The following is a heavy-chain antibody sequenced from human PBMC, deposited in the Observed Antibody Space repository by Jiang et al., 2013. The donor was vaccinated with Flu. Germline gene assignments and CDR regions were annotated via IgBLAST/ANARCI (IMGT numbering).Heavy chain of an antibody. Sequence: SGFTFSNSWMYWVRQAPGKGLVWVSRISNDGSTTSYADSVKGRFTISRDSAKNTLYLQMNSLRAEDTAVYYCATSSNSSCYYWGQGTLVTVSS. D-gene: IGHD2-2*01. CDR1: GFTFSNSW. CDR2: ISNDGSTT. J-gene: IGHJ4*02. V-gene: IGHV3-74*01. CDR3: ATSSNSSCYY.